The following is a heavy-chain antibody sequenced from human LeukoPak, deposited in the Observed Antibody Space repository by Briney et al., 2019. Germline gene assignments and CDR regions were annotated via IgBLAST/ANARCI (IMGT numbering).Heavy chain of an antibody. D-gene: IGHD4-17*01. CDR3: ARDQGSGDANFDY. CDR1: GGSISSSNW. Sequence: SGTLSLTCAVSGGSISSSNWWSWVRQPPGKGLEWIGEIYHSGSTNYNPSLKSRVTISVDKSKNQFSLKLSSVTAADTAVYYCARDQGSGDANFDYWGQGTLVTVSS. V-gene: IGHV4-4*02. J-gene: IGHJ4*02. CDR2: IYHSGST.